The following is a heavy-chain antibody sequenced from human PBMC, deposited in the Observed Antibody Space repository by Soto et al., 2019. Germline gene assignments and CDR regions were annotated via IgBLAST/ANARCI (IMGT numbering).Heavy chain of an antibody. Sequence: GGSLRLSCAVSGFTFSDYGMHWVRQAPGKGLEWVAVMSYAGSYKYYADSVKGRFTISRDLSGNTLFLQMNSLRLEDTAVYFCAKEMYPRTVLDSSSPWGDYWGQGTLGTVSS. CDR3: AKEMYPRTVLDSSSPWGDY. CDR1: GFTFSDYG. CDR2: MSYAGSYK. D-gene: IGHD6-6*01. V-gene: IGHV3-30*18. J-gene: IGHJ4*02.